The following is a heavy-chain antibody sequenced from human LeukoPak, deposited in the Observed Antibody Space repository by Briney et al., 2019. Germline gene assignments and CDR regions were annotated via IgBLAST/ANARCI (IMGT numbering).Heavy chain of an antibody. D-gene: IGHD3-10*01. V-gene: IGHV3-11*01. Sequence: GGSLRLSCAASGFTFSDYYMSWIRQAPGKGLEWVSYISSGGSTIYYADSVKGRFTISRDNAKNSLYLQMNSLRAEDTAVYYRARVGFITMVRGVIPPYFDYWGQGTLVTVSS. J-gene: IGHJ4*02. CDR3: ARVGFITMVRGVIPPYFDY. CDR2: ISSGGSTI. CDR1: GFTFSDYY.